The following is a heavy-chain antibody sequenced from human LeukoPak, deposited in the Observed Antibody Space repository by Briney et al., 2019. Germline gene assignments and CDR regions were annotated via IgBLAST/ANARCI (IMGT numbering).Heavy chain of an antibody. D-gene: IGHD3-3*01. CDR3: ARDRVLSGITIFGVDAFDI. V-gene: IGHV1-18*01. J-gene: IGHJ3*02. Sequence: GASVKVSCKASGYTFTSYGISWVRQAPGQGLEWTGWISAYNGRTYYAQNLQGRVTMTTDTATSTAYMELRSLRSDDTAVYYCARDRVLSGITIFGVDAFDIWGHGTMVTVSS. CDR1: GYTFTSYG. CDR2: ISAYNGRT.